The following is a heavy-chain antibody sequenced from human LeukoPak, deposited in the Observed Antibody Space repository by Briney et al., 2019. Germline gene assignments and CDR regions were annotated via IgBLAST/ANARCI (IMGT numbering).Heavy chain of an antibody. CDR3: ARGPRYSSSWYRSYHFDY. J-gene: IGHJ4*02. V-gene: IGHV1-2*02. D-gene: IGHD6-13*01. CDR2: INPNSGGT. CDR1: GYSFTAYY. Sequence: ASVKVSCKASGYSFTAYYMHWVRQAPGQGLEWMGWINPNSGGTNYAQKFQGRVTMTRDTSITTAYMEMSRLRSDDTALYYCARGPRYSSSWYRSYHFDYWGQGTLVTVSS.